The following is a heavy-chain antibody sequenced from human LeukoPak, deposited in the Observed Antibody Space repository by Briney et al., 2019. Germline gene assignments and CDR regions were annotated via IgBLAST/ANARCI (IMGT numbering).Heavy chain of an antibody. V-gene: IGHV4-31*03. D-gene: IGHD5-12*01. CDR1: GGSITSGGYY. CDR2: TLYSGSS. J-gene: IGHJ4*02. Sequence: SQTLSLTCTVSGGSITSGGYYWSWIRQHPGKGLEWIGCTLYSGSSYYNPSLNSRVTISVDTSQNQFSLKLTSVTAADTALYYCAGGIDHNKVGYWGQGTLVTVSS. CDR3: AGGIDHNKVGY.